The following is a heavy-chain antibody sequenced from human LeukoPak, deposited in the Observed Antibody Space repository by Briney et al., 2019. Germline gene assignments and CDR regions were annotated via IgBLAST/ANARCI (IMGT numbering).Heavy chain of an antibody. CDR2: IIPILGIA. V-gene: IGHV1-69*04. J-gene: IGHJ4*02. CDR3: ARASYVLRYFDWLPSSY. Sequence: ASVKVSCKASGGTFSSYAISWVRQAPRQGLEWMGRIIPILGIANYAQKFQGRVTITADKSTSTAYMELSSLRSEDTAVYYCARASYVLRYFDWLPSSYWGQGTLVTVSS. CDR1: GGTFSSYA. D-gene: IGHD3-9*01.